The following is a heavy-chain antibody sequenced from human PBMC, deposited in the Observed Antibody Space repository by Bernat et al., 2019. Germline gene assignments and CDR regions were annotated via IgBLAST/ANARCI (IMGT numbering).Heavy chain of an antibody. V-gene: IGHV3-30-3*01. Sequence: QVQLVESGGGVVQPGRSLRLSCAASGFTFSSYAMHWVRQAPGKGLEWVAVISYDGSNKYYADSVKGRFTISRDNSKNTLYLQMNSLRAEDTAVYYCARGPVVGQWLIRGAFDIWGQGTMVTVSS. CDR3: ARGPVVGQWLIRGAFDI. CDR1: GFTFSSYA. CDR2: ISYDGSNK. D-gene: IGHD6-19*01. J-gene: IGHJ3*02.